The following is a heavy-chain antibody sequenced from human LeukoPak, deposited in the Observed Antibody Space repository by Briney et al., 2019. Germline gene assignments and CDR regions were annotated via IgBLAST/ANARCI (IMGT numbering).Heavy chain of an antibody. D-gene: IGHD3-3*01. CDR3: ARGRNPGVLGSGLSHGFDY. J-gene: IGHJ4*02. CDR1: GYTFTSYG. V-gene: IGHV1-18*01. CDR2: ISAYNGNT. Sequence: ASVKVSCKASGYTFTSYGISWVRQAPGQGLEWMGWISAYNGNTNYAQKLQGRVTMTTDTSTSTAYMELRSLRSDDTAVYYCARGRNPGVLGSGLSHGFDYWGQGTLVTVSS.